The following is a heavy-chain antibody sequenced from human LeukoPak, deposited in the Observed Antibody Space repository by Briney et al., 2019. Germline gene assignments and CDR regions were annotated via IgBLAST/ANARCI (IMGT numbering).Heavy chain of an antibody. J-gene: IGHJ4*02. Sequence: PGGSLTLSCAVSGFTFSTYAMRCVRQAPGEGLVWVSTISDGSSDTHCADSVKGLFTISRDNSKNTVYLQINSLRAEDTAVYYCAKALYGDYGRFDNWGQGTLVTVSS. CDR2: ISDGSSDT. V-gene: IGHV3-23*01. CDR3: AKALYGDYGRFDN. D-gene: IGHD4-17*01. CDR1: GFTFSTYA.